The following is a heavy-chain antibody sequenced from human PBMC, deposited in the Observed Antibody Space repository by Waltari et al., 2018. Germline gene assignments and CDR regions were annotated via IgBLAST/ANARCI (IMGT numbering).Heavy chain of an antibody. J-gene: IGHJ5*02. CDR3: ARESRADYDFWSGYKGWFDP. CDR2: IYYSGST. D-gene: IGHD3-3*01. V-gene: IGHV4-39*07. Sequence: QLQLQESGPGLVKPSETLSLTCTVSGGSISSSSYYWGWIRQPPGKGLEWIGSIYYSGSTDYNPSLKSLVTISVDTSKNQFSLKLSSVTAADTAVYYCARESRADYDFWSGYKGWFDPWGQGTLVTVSS. CDR1: GGSISSSSYY.